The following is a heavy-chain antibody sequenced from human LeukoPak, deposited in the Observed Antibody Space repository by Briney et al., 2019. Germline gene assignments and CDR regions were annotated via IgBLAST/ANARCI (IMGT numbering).Heavy chain of an antibody. J-gene: IGHJ4*02. CDR3: ARDEGYDILIR. Sequence: GGSLRLSCAASGFTFSSYEMNWVRQAPGKGLEWVSYISSSGSTIYYADSVKGRFTTSRDNAKNSLYLQMNSLRAEDTAVYYCARDEGYDILIRWGQGTLVTVSS. CDR2: ISSSGSTI. CDR1: GFTFSSYE. D-gene: IGHD3-9*01. V-gene: IGHV3-48*03.